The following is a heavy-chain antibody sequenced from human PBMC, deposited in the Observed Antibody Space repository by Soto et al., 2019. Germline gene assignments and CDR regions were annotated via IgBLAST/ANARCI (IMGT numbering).Heavy chain of an antibody. D-gene: IGHD1-1*01. Sequence: PGGSLRLSCAASGFTFDDYAMHWVRQAPGKGLEWVSSISWNSGNIDYADSVKGRFTVSRDNANNFLYLHMSSLRPEDTALYFCAKDVSITTSYLAHWGQGTLVTVSS. V-gene: IGHV3-9*01. CDR2: ISWNSGNI. J-gene: IGHJ4*02. CDR1: GFTFDDYA. CDR3: AKDVSITTSYLAH.